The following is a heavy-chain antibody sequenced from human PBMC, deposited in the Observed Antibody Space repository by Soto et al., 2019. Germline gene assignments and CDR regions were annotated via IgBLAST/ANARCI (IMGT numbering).Heavy chain of an antibody. Sequence: GASVKVSCKTSGYTFTGYYIHWVRQASGQGLEWMGWINPNGGGTNYALKFQGRVTMTRDMSISTAYMELSSLRSDDTAVYFCVRDRVMYYYDTTGYYLEGHWGQGTLVTVSS. CDR3: VRDRVMYYYDTTGYYLEGH. CDR1: GYTFTGYY. V-gene: IGHV1-2*02. CDR2: INPNGGGT. D-gene: IGHD3-22*01. J-gene: IGHJ4*02.